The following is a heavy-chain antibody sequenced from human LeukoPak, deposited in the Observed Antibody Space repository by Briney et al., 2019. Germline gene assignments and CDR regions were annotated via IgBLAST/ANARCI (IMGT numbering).Heavy chain of an antibody. CDR3: ARGTMTTVTYYFDY. CDR1: GGSISSSSYY. CDR2: INHSGST. Sequence: SETLSLTCTVSGGSISSSSYYWSWIRQPPGKGLEWIGEINHSGSTNYNPSLKSRVTISVDTSKNQFSLKLSSVTAADTAVYYCARGTMTTVTYYFDYWGQGTLVTVSS. J-gene: IGHJ4*02. D-gene: IGHD4-17*01. V-gene: IGHV4-39*07.